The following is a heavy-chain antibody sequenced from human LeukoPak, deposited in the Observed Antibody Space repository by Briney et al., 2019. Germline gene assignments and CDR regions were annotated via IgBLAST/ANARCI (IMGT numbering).Heavy chain of an antibody. CDR1: GFTFSSYG. V-gene: IGHV3-48*04. J-gene: IGHJ3*02. CDR3: ARRDNTDAFDI. Sequence: GGSLRLSCAASGFTFSSYGMHWVRQAPGKGLEWVSYISSSGSTIYYADSVKGRFTISRDNAKNSLYLQMNSLRAEDTAVYYCARRDNTDAFDIWGQGTMVTVSS. CDR2: ISSSGSTI. D-gene: IGHD2-15*01.